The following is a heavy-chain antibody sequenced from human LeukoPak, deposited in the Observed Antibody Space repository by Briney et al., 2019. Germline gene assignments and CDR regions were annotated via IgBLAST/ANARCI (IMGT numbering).Heavy chain of an antibody. CDR2: IFYTGST. CDR3: ATLTGGDDAFDI. Sequence: SETLSLTCTVSGGSISSSPYYWSWIRQPPGKGLEWIGYIFYTGSTNYNPSLKSRVTISVLTSKNRFSLKLSSVTAADTAVYYCATLTGGDDAFDIWGQGTMVTVSS. V-gene: IGHV4-61*01. CDR1: GGSISSSPYY. D-gene: IGHD4-23*01. J-gene: IGHJ3*02.